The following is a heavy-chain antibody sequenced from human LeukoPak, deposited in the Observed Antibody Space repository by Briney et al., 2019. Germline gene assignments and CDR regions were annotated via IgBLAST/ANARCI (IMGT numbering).Heavy chain of an antibody. CDR3: ASSKTTVTSWFDP. Sequence: SETLSLTCTVSGYSISSGYYWGWIRQPPGKGLEWIGSIYHSGSTYYNPSPKSRVTISVDTSKNQFSLKLSSVTAADTAVYYCASSKTTVTSWFDPWGQGTLVTVSS. CDR1: GYSISSGYY. CDR2: IYHSGST. V-gene: IGHV4-38-2*02. D-gene: IGHD4-17*01. J-gene: IGHJ5*02.